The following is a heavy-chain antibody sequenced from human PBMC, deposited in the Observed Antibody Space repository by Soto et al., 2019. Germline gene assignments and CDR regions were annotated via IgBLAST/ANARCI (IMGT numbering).Heavy chain of an antibody. CDR3: ARGLSTDSSAYYSFAY. Sequence: QIQLVQSGPEVKMPGASVKVSCKTSGYTFTAYGLAWLRQAPGQRPEWMGWVSTNNADTNYAQKFQGRVSMTSDRSTTTTYMELRSLRSDDTAIYYCARGLSTDSSAYYSFAYWGQGTLVTVSS. CDR2: VSTNNADT. D-gene: IGHD3-22*01. CDR1: GYTFTAYG. J-gene: IGHJ4*02. V-gene: IGHV1-18*01.